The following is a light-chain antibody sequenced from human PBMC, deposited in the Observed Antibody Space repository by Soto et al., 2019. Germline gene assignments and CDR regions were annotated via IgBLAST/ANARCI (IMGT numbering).Light chain of an antibody. J-gene: IGKJ3*01. V-gene: IGKV3-20*01. CDR2: GAS. Sequence: EIVLTQSPGTLSVSPGERVTLSCRASQSISSSYLAWYQQRPGQAPRLLIFGASYRATGIPDRFSGSGSGTDFTLTISRLEPEDFAVYYCQQYHSSPPEFTFGPRTKVDSK. CDR1: QSISSSY. CDR3: QQYHSSPPEFT.